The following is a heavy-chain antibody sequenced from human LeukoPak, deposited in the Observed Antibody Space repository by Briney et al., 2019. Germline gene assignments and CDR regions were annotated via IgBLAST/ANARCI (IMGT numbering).Heavy chain of an antibody. Sequence: ASVKVSCKACGYTFSNSGVSWLRQAPGQAPEGMRWISAYNGNANYAQKFQDRVAMTTDTSTNTAYMELRSLRSDDTAVYYCAKSIKVALSGAYFDPWGQGTLVTVSS. V-gene: IGHV1-18*01. CDR2: ISAYNGNA. D-gene: IGHD7-27*01. CDR3: AKSIKVALSGAYFDP. CDR1: GYTFSNSG. J-gene: IGHJ5*02.